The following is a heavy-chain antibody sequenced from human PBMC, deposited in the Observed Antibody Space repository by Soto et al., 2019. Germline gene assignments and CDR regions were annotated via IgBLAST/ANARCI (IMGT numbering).Heavy chain of an antibody. CDR1: GGSFSGYY. CDR3: ARDKITGLFDY. V-gene: IGHV4-34*01. CDR2: INHSGST. D-gene: IGHD2-8*02. J-gene: IGHJ4*02. Sequence: QVQLQQWGAGLLKPSETLSLTCAVYGGSFSGYYWSWIRQPPGTGLEWIGEINHSGSTNYNPSLKRRVTISVDTSKNQFSQKLTSVTAADTAVYYCARDKITGLFDYWGQGTLVTVSS.